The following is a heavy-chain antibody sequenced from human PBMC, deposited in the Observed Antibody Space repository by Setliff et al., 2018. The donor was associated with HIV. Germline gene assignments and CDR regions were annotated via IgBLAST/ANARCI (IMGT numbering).Heavy chain of an antibody. CDR1: GFTFGDYF. D-gene: IGHD4-17*01. J-gene: IGHJ4*02. CDR2: ITSTSDYI. CDR3: TKGVQRLRPYYFDS. V-gene: IGHV3-21*04. Sequence: GGSLRLSCTASGFTFGDYFMNWVRQAPGKGLEWVSSITSTSDYIYYADSVTGRFTISRDNTKNTLYLQMNSLRVEDTAIYYCTKGVQRLRPYYFDSWGQGILVTVSS.